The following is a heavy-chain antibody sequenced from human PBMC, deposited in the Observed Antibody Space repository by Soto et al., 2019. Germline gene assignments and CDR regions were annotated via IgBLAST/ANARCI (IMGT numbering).Heavy chain of an antibody. D-gene: IGHD3-10*01. Sequence: GGSLRLSCAASGFTFSSYSMNWVRQAPGKGLEWVSSISGSSSYIYFADSVKGRFTVSRDNAKNSLYLQMNSLRAEDTAVYYCARGNYFAMDVWGQGTTVTVSS. V-gene: IGHV3-21*01. J-gene: IGHJ6*02. CDR3: ARGNYFAMDV. CDR2: ISGSSSYI. CDR1: GFTFSSYS.